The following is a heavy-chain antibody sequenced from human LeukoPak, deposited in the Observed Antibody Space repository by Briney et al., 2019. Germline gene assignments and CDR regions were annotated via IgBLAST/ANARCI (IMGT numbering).Heavy chain of an antibody. D-gene: IGHD5-18*01. V-gene: IGHV3-9*03. J-gene: IGHJ4*02. CDR1: GFTFKDA. CDR2: ISWKGGST. Sequence: GGSLRLSCAASGFTFKDAMQWVRQVPGKGLEWVSSISWKGGSTGYAGSVKGRFTISRDNANNSLYLQMNSLRPEDMAVYFCAKSGEYSYGYYFDYWGQGTLVTVSS. CDR3: AKSGEYSYGYYFDY.